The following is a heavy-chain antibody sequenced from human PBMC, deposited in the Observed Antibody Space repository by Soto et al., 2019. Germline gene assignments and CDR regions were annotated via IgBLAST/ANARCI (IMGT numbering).Heavy chain of an antibody. CDR1: GGTFSSYA. D-gene: IGHD1-26*01. CDR3: ARVSAIVGATGYNWFDP. V-gene: IGHV1-2*02. Sequence: QVQLVQSGAEVKKPGSSVKVSCKASGGTFSSYAISWVRQAPGQGLEWMGGIIPNSGGTNYAQKFQGRVTMTRDTSISTAYMELSRLRSDDTAVYYCARVSAIVGATGYNWFDPWGQGTLVTVSS. J-gene: IGHJ5*02. CDR2: IIPNSGGT.